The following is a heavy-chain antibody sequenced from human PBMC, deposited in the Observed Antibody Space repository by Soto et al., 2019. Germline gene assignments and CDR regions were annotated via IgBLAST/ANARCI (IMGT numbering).Heavy chain of an antibody. CDR1: GGSITNNY. V-gene: IGHV4-59*08. CDR3: ARHAFGPLHGLVDV. D-gene: IGHD3-10*01. J-gene: IGHJ6*02. Sequence: QVQLQESGPGLVKPSETLSLTCTVSGGSITNNYCSWFRQPPGKGLEWIGYINYDGYSAYNLSLKRRGTLSMDTPKTQFSLMLASVTATDTAGYYCARHAFGPLHGLVDVWGPGTTVSVSS. CDR2: INYDGYS.